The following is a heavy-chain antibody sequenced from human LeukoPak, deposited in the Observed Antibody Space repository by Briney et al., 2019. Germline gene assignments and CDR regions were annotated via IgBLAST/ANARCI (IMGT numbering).Heavy chain of an antibody. Sequence: PSETLSLTCTVSGYSISSGYYWGWIRQPPGKGLEWIGSIYHSGSTYYNPSLKSRVTISVDTSKNQFSLKLSSVTPEDTAVYYCARRYCSGGSCYYFDYWGQGTLVTVSS. CDR2: IYHSGST. V-gene: IGHV4-38-2*02. CDR1: GYSISSGYY. CDR3: ARRYCSGGSCYYFDY. D-gene: IGHD2-15*01. J-gene: IGHJ4*02.